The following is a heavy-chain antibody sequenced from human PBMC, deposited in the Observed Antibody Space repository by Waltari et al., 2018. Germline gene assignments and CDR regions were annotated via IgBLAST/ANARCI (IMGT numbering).Heavy chain of an antibody. J-gene: IGHJ4*02. Sequence: QVQLQESGPGLVKPSETLSLTCAVSGYSISSGYYWGWIRQPPGKGLEWIGSIYHSGGTYYNPSLKSRVTISVDTSKNQFSLKLSSVTAADTAVYYCAGLLWDSSRDYRGQGTLVTVSS. CDR3: AGLLWDSSRDY. D-gene: IGHD6-13*01. V-gene: IGHV4-38-2*01. CDR2: IYHSGGT. CDR1: GYSISSGYY.